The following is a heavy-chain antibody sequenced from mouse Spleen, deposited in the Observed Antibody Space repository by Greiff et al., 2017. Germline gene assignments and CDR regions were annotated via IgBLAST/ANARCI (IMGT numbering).Heavy chain of an antibody. D-gene: IGHD2-3*01. CDR1: GFTFSDYG. J-gene: IGHJ1*01. CDR2: ISSGSSTI. Sequence: VQLKESGGGLVKPGGSLKLSCAASGFTFSDYGMHWVSQAPEKGLEWVAYISSGSSTIYYADTVKGRSTISRDNAKNTLFLQMTSLRSEDTAMYYCAKNCDGYPYWYFDVWGAGTTVTVSA. V-gene: IGHV5-17*01. CDR3: AKNCDGYPYWYFDV.